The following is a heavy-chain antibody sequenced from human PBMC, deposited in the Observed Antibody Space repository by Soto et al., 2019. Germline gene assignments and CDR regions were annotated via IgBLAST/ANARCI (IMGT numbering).Heavy chain of an antibody. CDR1: GFTFGDYA. CDR2: IRSKAYGGTT. J-gene: IGHJ4*02. CDR3: TREPDDRNCSGGCFVDY. Sequence: GGSLRLSCTASGFTFGDYAMSWFRQAPGKGLEWVGFIRSKAYGGTTEYAASVKGRFTISRDDSKSIAYLQMNSLKTEDTAVYYCTREPDDRNCSGGCFVDYWGQGTLVTVSS. V-gene: IGHV3-49*03. D-gene: IGHD2-15*01.